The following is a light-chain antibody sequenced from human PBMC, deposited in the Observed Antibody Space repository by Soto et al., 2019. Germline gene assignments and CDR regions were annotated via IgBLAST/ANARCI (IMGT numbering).Light chain of an antibody. CDR1: QGIGSS. V-gene: IGKV1-13*02. CDR3: QQFNSPPFT. CDR2: DAS. Sequence: AIQLTQSPSSLSASVGDRVTITCRASQGIGSSLAWFQQKAGKAPKLLIYDASSLESGVPSRFSGSGSGTDFTLTISSLQPEDFATYSCQQFNSPPFTFGPGTKVDIK. J-gene: IGKJ3*01.